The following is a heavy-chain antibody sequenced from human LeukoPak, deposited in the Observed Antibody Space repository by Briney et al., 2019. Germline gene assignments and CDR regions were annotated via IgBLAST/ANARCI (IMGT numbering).Heavy chain of an antibody. CDR3: ARGDYFGLGTPRPLDYGMDV. CDR2: IGAHSGNT. D-gene: IGHD3-10*01. V-gene: IGHV1-18*01. Sequence: ASVTVSCKASGYTFTAYGLIWVRQAPGQGLEYVGWIGAHSGNTNYAQKLQGRVILTTETSTSTVYMELRSLRSDDTAVYYCARGDYFGLGTPRPLDYGMDVWGQGTTVTVSS. J-gene: IGHJ6*02. CDR1: GYTFTAYG.